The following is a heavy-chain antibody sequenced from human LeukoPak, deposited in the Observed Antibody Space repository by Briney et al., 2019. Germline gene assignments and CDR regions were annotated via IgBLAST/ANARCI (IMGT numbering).Heavy chain of an antibody. J-gene: IGHJ3*02. Sequence: SQTLSLTCTVSGGSISSGGYYRSWIRQHPGKGLEWIGYIYYSGSTYHNPSLKSRVTISVDTSKNQFSLKLSSVTAADTAVYYCARESRDGYNDAFDIWGQGTMVTVSS. CDR1: GGSISSGGYY. V-gene: IGHV4-31*03. CDR3: ARESRDGYNDAFDI. CDR2: IYYSGST. D-gene: IGHD5-24*01.